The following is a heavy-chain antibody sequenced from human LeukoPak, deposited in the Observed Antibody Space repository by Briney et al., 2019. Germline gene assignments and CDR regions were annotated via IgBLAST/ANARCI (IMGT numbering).Heavy chain of an antibody. CDR3: ARFPPGYSYGLDF. CDR1: GGSISSSNW. J-gene: IGHJ4*02. CDR2: IYHSGST. D-gene: IGHD5-18*01. Sequence: PSGTLSLTCAVSGGSISSSNWWSWVRQPPGKGLEWIGEIYHSGSTNYNPSLKSRVTISVDTSKNQFSLKLNSVTAADTAVYYCARFPPGYSYGLDFWGQGTLVTVSS. V-gene: IGHV4-4*02.